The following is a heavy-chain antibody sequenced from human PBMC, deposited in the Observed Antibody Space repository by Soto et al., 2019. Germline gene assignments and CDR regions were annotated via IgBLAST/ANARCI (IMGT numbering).Heavy chain of an antibody. CDR3: AKDRGYCSGGSCYEEYYFDY. D-gene: IGHD2-15*01. Sequence: EVQLLESGGGLVQPGGSLRLSCAASGFTFSSYAMSWVRQAPGKGLEWVSAISGSGGSTYYADSVKGRFTISRDNSKNTLCLQMNSLRAEDTAVYYCAKDRGYCSGGSCYEEYYFDYWGQGTLVTVSS. CDR2: ISGSGGST. CDR1: GFTFSSYA. V-gene: IGHV3-23*01. J-gene: IGHJ4*02.